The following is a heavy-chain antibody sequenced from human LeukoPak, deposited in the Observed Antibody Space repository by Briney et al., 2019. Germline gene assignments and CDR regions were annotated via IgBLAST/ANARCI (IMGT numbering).Heavy chain of an antibody. CDR2: ISGGTT. J-gene: IGHJ4*02. Sequence: GGSLTLPCAASGFTISTYGMSWVRQAPGKGLEWVSSISGGTTYYADSVKGRFTISRDNSKNTVSLQMNSLRAEDTAVYYCAKSVYHSGNYWGQGTLVTVSS. CDR1: GFTISTYG. CDR3: AKSVYHSGNY. D-gene: IGHD3-10*01. V-gene: IGHV3-23*01.